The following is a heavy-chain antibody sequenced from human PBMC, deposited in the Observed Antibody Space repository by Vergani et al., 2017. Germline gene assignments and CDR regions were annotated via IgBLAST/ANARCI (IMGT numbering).Heavy chain of an antibody. CDR3: ARETRDGYNYVYDY. CDR1: GGTFSSYA. Sequence: QVQLVQSGAEVKKPGSSVKVSCKASGGTFSSYAISWVRQAPGQGLEWMGGIIPIFGTANYAQKFQGRVTITADESTSTAYMELSSLRSEDTAVYYCARETRDGYNYVYDYWGQGTLVTVSS. V-gene: IGHV1-69*01. CDR2: IIPIFGTA. J-gene: IGHJ4*02. D-gene: IGHD5-24*01.